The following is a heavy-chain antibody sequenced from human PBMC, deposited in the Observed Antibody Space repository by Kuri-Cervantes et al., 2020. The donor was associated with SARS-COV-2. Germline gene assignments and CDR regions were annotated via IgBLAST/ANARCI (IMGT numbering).Heavy chain of an antibody. V-gene: IGHV1-18*04. D-gene: IGHD3/OR15-3a*01. CDR2: ISTYNGDT. J-gene: IGHJ5*02. Sequence: ASGKVSCKASGYTFSSHAISWVRQAPGQGLEWIGWISTYNGDTQYAQKFQGRVIMTTDTSTTTVFMDLWDLTFYDTAVYYCAKDTLLWTPRGHNWFDPWGQGTLVTVSS. CDR3: AKDTLLWTPRGHNWFDP. CDR1: GYTFSSHA.